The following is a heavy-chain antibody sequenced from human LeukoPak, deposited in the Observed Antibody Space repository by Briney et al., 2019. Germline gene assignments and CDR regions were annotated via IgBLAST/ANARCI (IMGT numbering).Heavy chain of an antibody. J-gene: IGHJ4*02. CDR2: ISAYNGNT. CDR1: GYTFTSYG. V-gene: IGHV1-18*01. Sequence: GASVKVSCKASGYTFTSYGISWVRQAPGQGLEWMGWISAYNGNTNYAQKLQGRVTMTTDTSTSTAYMELRSLRSDGTAVYYCARGLPREAAAGTGFDYWGQGTLVTVSS. CDR3: ARGLPREAAAGTGFDY. D-gene: IGHD6-13*01.